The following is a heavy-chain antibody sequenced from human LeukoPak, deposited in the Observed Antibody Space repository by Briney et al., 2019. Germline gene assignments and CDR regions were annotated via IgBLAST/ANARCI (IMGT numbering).Heavy chain of an antibody. V-gene: IGHV3-72*01. CDR2: TRNKAYSYTT. D-gene: IGHD5-24*01. Sequence: GGSLRLSCAASGFTFSDHYMDWVRQAPGKGLEWVGRTRNKAYSYTTDYAASVKGRFTISRDDSKNSLYLQMNSLKTEDTAVYYCARDAVEMGPLDYWGQGTLVTVSS. CDR1: GFTFSDHY. J-gene: IGHJ4*02. CDR3: ARDAVEMGPLDY.